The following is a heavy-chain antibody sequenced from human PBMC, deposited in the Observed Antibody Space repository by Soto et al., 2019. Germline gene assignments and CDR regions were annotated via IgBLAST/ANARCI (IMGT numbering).Heavy chain of an antibody. D-gene: IGHD3-22*01. CDR3: ARTGGVYDSSGYSRLTSAEYFQH. CDR2: IIPIFGTA. V-gene: IGHV1-69*12. CDR1: GGTFSSYA. J-gene: IGHJ1*01. Sequence: QVQLVQSGAEVKKPGSSVKVSCKASGGTFSSYAISWVRQAPGQGLEWMGGIIPIFGTANYAQKFQGRVTITADESTSTAYMELSSLRSEDTAVYYCARTGGVYDSSGYSRLTSAEYFQHWGQGTLVTVSS.